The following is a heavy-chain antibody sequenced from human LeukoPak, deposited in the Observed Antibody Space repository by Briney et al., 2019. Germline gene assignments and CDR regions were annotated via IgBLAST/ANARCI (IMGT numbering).Heavy chain of an antibody. V-gene: IGHV3-21*01. CDR1: GFTFSSYS. CDR2: ISSSSSYI. CDR3: ARGGYHTTWYFDL. Sequence: GSLRLSCAASGFTFSSYSMNWVRQAPGKGLEWVSSISSSSSYIYYADSVKGRFTISRDNAKNSLYLQMNSLRAEDTAVYYCARGGYHTTWYFDLWGRGTLVTVSS. J-gene: IGHJ2*01. D-gene: IGHD3-22*01.